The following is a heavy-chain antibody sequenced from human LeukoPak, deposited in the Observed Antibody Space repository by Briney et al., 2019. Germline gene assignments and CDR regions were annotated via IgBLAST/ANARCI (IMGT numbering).Heavy chain of an antibody. CDR1: GFTFSSYW. Sequence: GGSLRLSCAASGFTFSSYWMSWVRQAPGKGLEWVANIKQDGSEKYYVDSVKGRFTISRDNAKNSLYLQMSSLRAEDTAVYYCARTEVVSTGEWDEYYMDVWGKGTTVTVSS. V-gene: IGHV3-7*01. CDR2: IKQDGSEK. J-gene: IGHJ6*03. D-gene: IGHD1-26*01. CDR3: ARTEVVSTGEWDEYYMDV.